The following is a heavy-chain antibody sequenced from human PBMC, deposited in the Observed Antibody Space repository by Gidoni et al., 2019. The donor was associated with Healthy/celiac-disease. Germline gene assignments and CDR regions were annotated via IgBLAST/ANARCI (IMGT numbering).Heavy chain of an antibody. CDR1: GGSISSGSYH. CDR2: IYTSWST. Sequence: QVQLQESGPGLVKPSQTLSLTCTVSGGSISSGSYHWSWIRQPAGKGLEWIGRIYTSWSTNYNPSLKSRVTMSVDTSKNQFSLKLSSVTAADTAVYYCAREPTLGYCSSTSCFPYWGQGTLVTVSS. D-gene: IGHD2-2*01. V-gene: IGHV4-61*02. CDR3: AREPTLGYCSSTSCFPY. J-gene: IGHJ4*02.